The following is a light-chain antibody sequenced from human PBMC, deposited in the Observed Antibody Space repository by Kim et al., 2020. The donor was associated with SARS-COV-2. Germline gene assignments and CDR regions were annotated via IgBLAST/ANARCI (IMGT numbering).Light chain of an antibody. CDR1: QSISSY. V-gene: IGKV1-39*01. Sequence: ASLGDRVTITCRASQSISSYLNWYQQRPGKAPKLLIYAASNLQSGVPSRFSGSGSGTDFTLTISSLQPEDFATYYCQQSYTTPMYTFGQGTKLEIK. CDR3: QQSYTTPMYT. J-gene: IGKJ2*01. CDR2: AAS.